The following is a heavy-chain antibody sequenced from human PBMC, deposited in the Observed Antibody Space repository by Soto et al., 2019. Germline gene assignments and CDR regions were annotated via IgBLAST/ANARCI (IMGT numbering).Heavy chain of an antibody. CDR2: ISGSGGST. Sequence: GGSLRLSCAASGFTFSSYAMSWVRQAPGKGLEWVSAISGSGGSTYYADSVKGRFTISRDNSKNTLYLQMNSLRAEDTAVYYCAKDKEYSSVLYYFDDCGQGTLVTVSS. CDR3: AKDKEYSSVLYYFDD. J-gene: IGHJ4*02. CDR1: GFTFSSYA. V-gene: IGHV3-23*01. D-gene: IGHD6-19*01.